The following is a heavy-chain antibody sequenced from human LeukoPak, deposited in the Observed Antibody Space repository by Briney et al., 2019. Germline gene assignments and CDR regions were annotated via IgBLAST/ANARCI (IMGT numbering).Heavy chain of an antibody. D-gene: IGHD4-17*01. V-gene: IGHV1-69*13. Sequence: SVKVSCKASGGTFSSYAISWVRQAPGQGLEWMGGIIPIFGTANYAQKFQGRATITADESTSTAYMELSSLRSEDTAVYYCARETNGYGDYPFDYWGQGTLVTVSS. CDR3: ARETNGYGDYPFDY. CDR1: GGTFSSYA. J-gene: IGHJ4*02. CDR2: IIPIFGTA.